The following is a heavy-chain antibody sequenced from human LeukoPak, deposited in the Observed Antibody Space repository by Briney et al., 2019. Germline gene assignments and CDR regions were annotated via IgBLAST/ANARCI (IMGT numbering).Heavy chain of an antibody. Sequence: ASVKVSCKASGYTFTSYYMHWVRQAPGQGLEWMGIINPSGGSTSYAQKFQGRATMTRDTSTSTVYMELSSLRSEDTAVYYCARVWNQLVIDYWGQGTLVTVSS. CDR1: GYTFTSYY. V-gene: IGHV1-46*01. D-gene: IGHD2-2*01. CDR2: INPSGGST. CDR3: ARVWNQLVIDY. J-gene: IGHJ4*02.